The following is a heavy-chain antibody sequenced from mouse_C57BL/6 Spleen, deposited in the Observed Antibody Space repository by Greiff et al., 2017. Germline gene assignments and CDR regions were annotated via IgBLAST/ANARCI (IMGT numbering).Heavy chain of an antibody. J-gene: IGHJ1*03. Sequence: DVHLVESGPGLVKPSQSLSLTCSVTGYSITSGYYWNWIRQFPGNKLEWMGYISYDGSNNYNPSLKNRISITRDTSKNQFFLMLNSVTTEDTATYYCARERHYGSSYWYFDVWGTGTTVTVSS. CDR3: ARERHYGSSYWYFDV. V-gene: IGHV3-6*01. D-gene: IGHD1-1*01. CDR1: GYSITSGYY. CDR2: ISYDGSN.